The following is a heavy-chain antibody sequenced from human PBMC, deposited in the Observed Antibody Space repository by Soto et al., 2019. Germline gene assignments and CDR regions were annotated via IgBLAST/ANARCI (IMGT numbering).Heavy chain of an antibody. Sequence: ASVKVSCKASGYTFTSYYMHWVRQAPGQGLERMGIINPSGGSTSYAQKFQGRVTMTRDTSTSTVYMELSSLRSEDTVVYYCAKDQGSSWYEIDYWGQGTLVTV. CDR3: AKDQGSSWYEIDY. J-gene: IGHJ4*02. D-gene: IGHD6-13*01. CDR1: GYTFTSYY. V-gene: IGHV1-46*01. CDR2: INPSGGST.